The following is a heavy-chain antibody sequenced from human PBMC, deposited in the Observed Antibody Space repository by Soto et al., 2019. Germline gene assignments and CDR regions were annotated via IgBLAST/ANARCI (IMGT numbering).Heavy chain of an antibody. D-gene: IGHD5-18*01. CDR1: GFTFSSYA. J-gene: IGHJ4*02. CDR2: ISYDGSNK. CDR3: ARGYSYGYSGLDY. V-gene: IGHV3-30-3*01. Sequence: GGSLRLSCAASGFTFSSYAMHWVRQAPGKGLEWVAVISYDGSNKYYADSVKGRFTISRDNSKNTLYLQMNSLRAEDTAVYYCARGYSYGYSGLDYWGQGALVTVYS.